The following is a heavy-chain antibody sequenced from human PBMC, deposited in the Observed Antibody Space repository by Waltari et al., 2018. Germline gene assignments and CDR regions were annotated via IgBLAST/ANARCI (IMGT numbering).Heavy chain of an antibody. V-gene: IGHV3-74*01. J-gene: IGHJ4*02. Sequence: EVQLVESGGGLIQPGGSLRLSCAASGFSISGYWMHWVRLPPGKGLVWVSRIHSDGRSTSYVDSVRGRFTVSRDNAKNTVYLQMNSLRADDTGVYCCARDGLGSSHDYWGQGTLVTVSS. CDR2: IHSDGRST. CDR1: GFSISGYW. D-gene: IGHD6-6*01. CDR3: ARDGLGSSHDY.